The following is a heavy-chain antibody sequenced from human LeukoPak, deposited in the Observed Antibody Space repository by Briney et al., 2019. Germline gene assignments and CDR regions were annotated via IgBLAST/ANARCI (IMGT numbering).Heavy chain of an antibody. CDR3: ASGIQLWLGPAFDI. V-gene: IGHV3-7*01. Sequence: GGSLRLSCAASGFTFSSYWMSWVRQAPGKGLELVANIKQDGSEKYYVDSVKGRFTISRDNAKNSLYLQMNSLRAEDTAVYYCASGIQLWLGPAFDIWGQGTMVTVSS. D-gene: IGHD5-18*01. J-gene: IGHJ3*02. CDR1: GFTFSSYW. CDR2: IKQDGSEK.